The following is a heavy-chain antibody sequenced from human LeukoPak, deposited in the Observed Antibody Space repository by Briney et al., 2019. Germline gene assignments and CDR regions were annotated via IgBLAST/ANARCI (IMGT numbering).Heavy chain of an antibody. CDR3: AKGSSIAARFD. Sequence: GGSLRLSCAASGFTFNTYAIYWVRQAPGKGLEWVSGICGSGGCTYYADSVKGRFTISRDNSKNTLYLQMNSLRAEDTAVYYCAKGSSIAARFDWGQGTLVTVSS. CDR2: ICGSGGCT. D-gene: IGHD6-6*01. V-gene: IGHV3-23*01. J-gene: IGHJ4*02. CDR1: GFTFNTYA.